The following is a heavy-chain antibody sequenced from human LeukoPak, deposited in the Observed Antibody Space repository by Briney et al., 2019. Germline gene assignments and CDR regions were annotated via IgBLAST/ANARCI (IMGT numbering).Heavy chain of an antibody. CDR2: IYHSGST. Sequence: PSETLSLTCTVSGYSISSGYYWGWIRQPPGKGLEWVGSIYHSGSTYYNPSLKSRVTISVDTSKNQSSLKLSSVTAADTAVYYGARDYGGNIDYWGQGTLVTVSS. J-gene: IGHJ4*02. V-gene: IGHV4-38-2*02. CDR1: GYSISSGYY. D-gene: IGHD4-23*01. CDR3: ARDYGGNIDY.